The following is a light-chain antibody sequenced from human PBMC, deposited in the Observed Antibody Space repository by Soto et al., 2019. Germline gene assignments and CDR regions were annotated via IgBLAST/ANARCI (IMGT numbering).Light chain of an antibody. CDR3: QQYGSSPALT. CDR1: QSVSSSY. J-gene: IGKJ4*01. V-gene: IGKV3-20*01. CDR2: GAS. Sequence: EIVLTQSPGTLSLSPGERATLSCRASQSVSSSYLAWYQQKPGQAPRLLIYGASSRATGIPDRFSGSGSGTDFTLTISRLEPEDFAVYYCQQYGSSPALTLGGRTKVEIK.